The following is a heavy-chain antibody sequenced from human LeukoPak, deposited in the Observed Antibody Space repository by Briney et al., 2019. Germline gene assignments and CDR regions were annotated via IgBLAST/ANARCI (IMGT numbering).Heavy chain of an antibody. D-gene: IGHD5-12*01. V-gene: IGHV3-30*04. CDR2: ISYDGSNK. CDR1: GFTFSSYA. Sequence: GGSLRLSCAASGFTFSSYAMHWVRQAPGKGLEWVAVISYDGSNKYYADSVKGRFTISRDNSKNTLYLQMNSLRAEDTAVYYCAQRGYSGYGYDYWGQGTLVTVSS. CDR3: AQRGYSGYGYDY. J-gene: IGHJ4*02.